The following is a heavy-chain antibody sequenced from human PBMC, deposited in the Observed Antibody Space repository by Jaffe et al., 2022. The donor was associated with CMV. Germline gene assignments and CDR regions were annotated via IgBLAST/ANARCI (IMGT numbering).Heavy chain of an antibody. J-gene: IGHJ3*02. D-gene: IGHD3-22*01. V-gene: IGHV2-70*01. CDR2: IDWDDDK. CDR1: GFSLSTSGMC. Sequence: QVTLRESGPALVKPTQTLTLTCTFSGFSLSTSGMCVSWIRQPPGKALEWLALIDWDDDKYYSTSLKTRLTISKDTSKNQVVLTMTNMDPVDTATYYCARMQYYDSSGYLDAFDIWGQGTMVTVSS. CDR3: ARMQYYDSSGYLDAFDI.